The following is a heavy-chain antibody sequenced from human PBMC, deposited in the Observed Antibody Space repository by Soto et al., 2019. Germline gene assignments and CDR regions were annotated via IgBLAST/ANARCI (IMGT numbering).Heavy chain of an antibody. V-gene: IGHV4-34*01. J-gene: IGHJ6*02. Sequence: SETLSLTCAVYGGSFSGYYWSWIRQPPGKGLEWIGEINHSGSTNYNPSLKSRVTISVDTSKNQFSLKLSSVTAADTAVYYCARGPISRYCTNGVCSQWYYYYGMDVWGQGTTVTVSS. D-gene: IGHD2-8*01. CDR1: GGSFSGYY. CDR3: ARGPISRYCTNGVCSQWYYYYGMDV. CDR2: INHSGST.